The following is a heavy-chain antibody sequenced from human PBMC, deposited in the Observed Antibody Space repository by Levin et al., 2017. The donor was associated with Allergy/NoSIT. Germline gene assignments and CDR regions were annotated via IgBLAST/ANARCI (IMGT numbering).Heavy chain of an antibody. D-gene: IGHD2-15*01. CDR3: ARAEYCSGGSCYWFDP. J-gene: IGHJ5*02. Sequence: GESLKISCAASGFTFSSYWMSWVRQAPGKGLEWVANIKQDGSEKYYVDSVKGRFTISRDNAKNSLYLQMNSLRAEDPAVYYCARAEYCSGGSCYWFDPWGQGSLVGVSS. V-gene: IGHV3-7*04. CDR2: IKQDGSEK. CDR1: GFTFSSYW.